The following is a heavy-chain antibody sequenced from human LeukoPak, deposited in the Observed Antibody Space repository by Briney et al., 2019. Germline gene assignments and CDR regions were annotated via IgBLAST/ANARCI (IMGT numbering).Heavy chain of an antibody. CDR2: ISSSGSTI. V-gene: IGHV3-48*03. CDR3: ARGLPSLGSGHDFDY. Sequence: GGSLRLSCAASGFTFSSYEMNWVRQAPGKGLEWVSYISSSGSTIYYADSVKGRFTISRDNAKDSLYLQMNSLRAEDTAVYYCARGLPSLGSGHDFDYWGQGTLVTVSS. J-gene: IGHJ4*02. CDR1: GFTFSSYE. D-gene: IGHD6-19*01.